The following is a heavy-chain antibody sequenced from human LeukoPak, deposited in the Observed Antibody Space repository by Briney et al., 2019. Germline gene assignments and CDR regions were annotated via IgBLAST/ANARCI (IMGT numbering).Heavy chain of an antibody. CDR1: GFTFSSYS. D-gene: IGHD3-22*01. V-gene: IGHV3-21*01. Sequence: GGSLRLSCAASGFTFSSYSMNWVRQAPGRGLEWVSSISSSSSYIYYADSVKGRFTISRDNAKNSLYLQMNSLRAEDTAVHYCARGGFTVVVDIWGQGTMVTVSS. J-gene: IGHJ3*02. CDR2: ISSSSSYI. CDR3: ARGGFTVVVDI.